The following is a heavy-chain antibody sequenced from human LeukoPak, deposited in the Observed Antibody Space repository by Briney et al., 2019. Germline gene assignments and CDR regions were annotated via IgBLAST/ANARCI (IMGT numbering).Heavy chain of an antibody. J-gene: IGHJ6*02. CDR2: ISAYNGNT. V-gene: IGHV1-18*01. CDR3: ARNPWELSLYYYYGMDV. CDR1: GYTFTSYG. Sequence: ASVKVSCKTSGYTFTSYGISWARQAPGQGLEWMGWISAYNGNTNYAQKLQGRVTMTTDTSTSTAYMELRSLRSDDTAVYYCARNPWELSLYYYYGMDVWGQGTTVTVSS. D-gene: IGHD1-26*01.